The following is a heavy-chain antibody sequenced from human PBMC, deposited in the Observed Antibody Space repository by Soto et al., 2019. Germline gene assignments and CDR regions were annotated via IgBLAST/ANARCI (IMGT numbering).Heavy chain of an antibody. CDR3: ARSSGRSGWIDFDY. D-gene: IGHD6-19*01. CDR1: GGSIRSYY. CDR2: IYYSGST. Sequence: PSETLSLTCTVSGGSIRSYYWSWIRQPPGKGLEWIGYIYYSGSTNYNPSLKSRVTISVDTSKNQFSLKLSSVTAADTAVYYCARSSGRSGWIDFDYWGQGTLVTVSS. J-gene: IGHJ4*02. V-gene: IGHV4-59*01.